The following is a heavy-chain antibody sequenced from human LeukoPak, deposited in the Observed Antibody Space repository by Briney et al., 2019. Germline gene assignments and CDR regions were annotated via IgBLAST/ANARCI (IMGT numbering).Heavy chain of an antibody. Sequence: SETLSLTCAVYGGSFSGYYWSWIRQPPGKGLEWIGEINHSGSTNYNPSLKSRVTISVDTSKDQFSLKLTSVTAADTAVYYCASSTIFGVVANWFDPWGQGTLVTVSS. D-gene: IGHD3-3*01. CDR3: ASSTIFGVVANWFDP. J-gene: IGHJ5*02. CDR2: INHSGST. V-gene: IGHV4-34*01. CDR1: GGSFSGYY.